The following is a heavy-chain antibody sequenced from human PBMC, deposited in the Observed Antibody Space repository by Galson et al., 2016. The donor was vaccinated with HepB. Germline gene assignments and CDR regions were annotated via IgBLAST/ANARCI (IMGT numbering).Heavy chain of an antibody. CDR2: INHSGTT. J-gene: IGHJ6*02. D-gene: IGHD3-9*01. Sequence: SETLSLTCAVSGGSISSNNWWTWVRQPPGEGLEWIGEINHSGTTSYNPSLKSRLTISVDTSKNQVSLKLSSVTAADAAIYYCARVNVKILTGCYVAYTYYGMDVWGQGTTVTVSS. CDR3: ARVNVKILTGCYVAYTYYGMDV. V-gene: IGHV4-4*02. CDR1: GGSISSNNW.